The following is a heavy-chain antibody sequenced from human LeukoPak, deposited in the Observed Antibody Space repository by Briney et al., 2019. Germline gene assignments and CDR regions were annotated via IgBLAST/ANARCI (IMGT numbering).Heavy chain of an antibody. V-gene: IGHV3-48*02. CDR1: GFTFSTYN. CDR3: ARNPAGIGDY. J-gene: IGHJ4*02. Sequence: PGGSLRLSCAASGFTFSTYNMNWVRQAPGKGLEWVSFISSDSRIIYYADSVKGRFTVSRDNPKNSLYLQMNSLRDEDTAVYYCARNPAGIGDYWGQGTLVTVSS. CDR2: ISSDSRII. D-gene: IGHD1-26*01.